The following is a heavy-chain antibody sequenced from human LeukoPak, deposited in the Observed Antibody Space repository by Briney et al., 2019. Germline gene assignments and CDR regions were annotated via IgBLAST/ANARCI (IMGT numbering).Heavy chain of an antibody. V-gene: IGHV3-21*01. CDR1: GFTFSTYS. Sequence: PGGSLRLSCAASGFTFSTYSMNWVRQAPGKGLEWVASITSPVGHIYYADSLKGRITISRDNAKSSLYLQMNSLRAEDTAVYYCATDGQSSGWYGFDYWGQGTLVTVS. CDR2: ITSPVGHI. J-gene: IGHJ4*02. CDR3: ATDGQSSGWYGFDY. D-gene: IGHD6-19*01.